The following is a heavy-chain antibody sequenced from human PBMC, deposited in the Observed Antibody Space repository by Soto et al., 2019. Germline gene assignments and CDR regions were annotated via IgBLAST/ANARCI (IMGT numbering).Heavy chain of an antibody. J-gene: IGHJ4*02. CDR1: GYTFTGYY. CDR2: INPDSGET. V-gene: IGHV1-2*02. Sequence: ASVKVSCKASGYTFTGYYMHWVRQAPGQGLEWMGWINPDSGETNYAQKFQGRVTMTEDTSINTAYMELSRLRSEDTAVYYFATYWGLEYYFDYWGQGTLVTVSS. CDR3: ATYWGLEYYFDY. D-gene: IGHD7-27*01.